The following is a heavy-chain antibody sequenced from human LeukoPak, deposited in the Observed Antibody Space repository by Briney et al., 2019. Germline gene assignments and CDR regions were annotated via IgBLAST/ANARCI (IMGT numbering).Heavy chain of an antibody. Sequence: SGPTLVKPTQTLTLTCTFSGFSLSTSGVGVGWIRQPPGKALEWLALIYWDDDKRYSPSLKSRLTITKDTSENQVVLTMTNMDPVDTATYYCAHADYDILTGYRHFDYWGQGTLVTVSS. CDR2: IYWDDDK. CDR3: AHADYDILTGYRHFDY. J-gene: IGHJ4*02. V-gene: IGHV2-5*02. D-gene: IGHD3-9*01. CDR1: GFSLSTSGVG.